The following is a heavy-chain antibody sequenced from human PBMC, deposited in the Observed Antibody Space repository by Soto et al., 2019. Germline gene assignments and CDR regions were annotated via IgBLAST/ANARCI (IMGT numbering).Heavy chain of an antibody. J-gene: IGHJ6*02. CDR2: ISYDGSNK. CDR1: GFTFSSYA. CDR3: ARGEKPYYYHYGMDV. Sequence: VGSLRLSCAASGFTFSSYAMHWVRQAPGKGLEWVAVISYDGSNKYYADSGKGRFTISRDNSKNTLYLQMNSLRAEDTAVYYCARGEKPYYYHYGMDVWGQGTTVTVSS. V-gene: IGHV3-30-3*01.